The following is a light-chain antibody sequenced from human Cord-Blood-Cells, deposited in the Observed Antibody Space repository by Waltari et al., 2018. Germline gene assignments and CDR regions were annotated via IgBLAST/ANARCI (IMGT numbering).Light chain of an antibody. CDR2: GNG. CDR3: QSYDSSLSGPNWV. V-gene: IGLV1-40*01. J-gene: IGLJ3*02. CDR1: SSNIGAGYD. Sequence: QSVLTQPPSVSGAPGQRVTISCTGSSSNIGAGYDVHWYQQLPGTAPKLLIYGNGNRPSGVPDRVSGAKSGTSASLGITGLQAEDEADYYCQSYDSSLSGPNWVFGGGTKLTVL.